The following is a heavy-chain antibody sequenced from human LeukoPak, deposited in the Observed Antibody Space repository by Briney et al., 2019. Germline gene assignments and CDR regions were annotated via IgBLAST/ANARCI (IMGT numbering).Heavy chain of an antibody. J-gene: IGHJ6*02. V-gene: IGHV3-21*01. CDR1: GFTFSSYS. CDR2: ISSSSSYI. D-gene: IGHD6-19*01. Sequence: GGSLRLSCAASGFTFSSYSMNWVRQAPGKGLEWVSSISSSSSYIYYADSVKGRFTISRDNAKNSLYLQMNSLRAEDTAVYYCARFPFSSGWTPFYPKDYYYYGMDVWGQGTTVTVSS. CDR3: ARFPFSSGWTPFYPKDYYYYGMDV.